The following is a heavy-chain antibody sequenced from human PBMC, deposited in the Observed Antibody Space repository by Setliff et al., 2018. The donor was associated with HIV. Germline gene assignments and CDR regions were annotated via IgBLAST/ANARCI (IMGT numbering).Heavy chain of an antibody. J-gene: IGHJ5*02. CDR2: IYYSGST. CDR1: GGSISSDGYY. V-gene: IGHV4-39*01. D-gene: IGHD1-20*01. CDR3: ARLEAVHYNWNNWFDP. Sequence: SETLSLTCTVSGGSISSDGYYWGWIRQPPGKGLEWIGNIYYSGSTYHNPSLKSRVTISVDTSKNRFSLKVSSVTAADTAVYYCARLEAVHYNWNNWFDPWGQGTLVTVSS.